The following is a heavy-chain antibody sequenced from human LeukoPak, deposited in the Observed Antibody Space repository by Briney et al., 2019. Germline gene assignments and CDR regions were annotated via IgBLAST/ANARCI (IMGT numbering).Heavy chain of an antibody. D-gene: IGHD1-26*01. Sequence: ASVKVSCKASGYTFTSYGFSWVRQAPGQGLEWMGWISAYNGNTNYAQKLQGRVTMATDTSTSTAYMELRSLRSDDTAVYYCARRKSASGSFDYWGQGTLVTVSS. CDR1: GYTFTSYG. J-gene: IGHJ4*02. CDR2: ISAYNGNT. V-gene: IGHV1-18*01. CDR3: ARRKSASGSFDY.